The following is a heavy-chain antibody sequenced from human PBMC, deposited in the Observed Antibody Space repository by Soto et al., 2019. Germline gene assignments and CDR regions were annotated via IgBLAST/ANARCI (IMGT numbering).Heavy chain of an antibody. V-gene: IGHV3-30*03. J-gene: IGHJ3*02. CDR2: ISYDGSNK. CDR3: AVNSLGDIVAVVAATLDAFDI. CDR1: GFTFSNYE. D-gene: IGHD2-15*01. Sequence: PGGSLRLSCGASGFTFSNYEINWVRQAPGKGLEWVAFISYDGSNKYYADSVKGRFTISRDNSKNTLYLQMNSLRAEDTAVYYCAVNSLGDIVAVVAATLDAFDIWGQGTMVTVSS.